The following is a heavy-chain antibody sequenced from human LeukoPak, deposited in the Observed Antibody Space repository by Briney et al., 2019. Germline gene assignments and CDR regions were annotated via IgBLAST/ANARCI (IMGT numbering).Heavy chain of an antibody. D-gene: IGHD2-15*01. J-gene: IGHJ4*02. CDR1: GFTFSSYS. CDR3: ARTGYCSGGSCFPLDY. CDR2: ISSSSSTI. Sequence: GGSLRLSCVASGFTFSSYSMNWVRQAPGKGLEWVSYISSSSSTIYYADSVKGRFTISRDNAKNSLYLQMNSLRAEDTAVYYCARTGYCSGGSCFPLDYWGQGTLVTVSS. V-gene: IGHV3-48*01.